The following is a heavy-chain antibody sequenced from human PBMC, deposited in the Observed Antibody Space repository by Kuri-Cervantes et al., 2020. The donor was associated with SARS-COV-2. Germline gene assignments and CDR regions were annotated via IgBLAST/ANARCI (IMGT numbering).Heavy chain of an antibody. D-gene: IGHD2-21*01. CDR3: ARASGPVEGAFDI. J-gene: IGHJ3*02. Sequence: SQTLSLTCAVSGYSISSGYYWGWIRQPPGKGLEWIGYFFYSGSTRYSPFLKRRVTISVDTSKNQFSLKLSSVTAADTAEYYCARASGPVEGAFDIWGQGTLVTVSS. V-gene: IGHV4-61*01. CDR1: GYSISSGYY. CDR2: FFYSGST.